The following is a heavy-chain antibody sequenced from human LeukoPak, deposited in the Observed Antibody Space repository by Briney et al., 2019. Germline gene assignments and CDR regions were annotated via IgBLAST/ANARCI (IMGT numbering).Heavy chain of an antibody. CDR3: ARDRREMATILYYFDY. CDR1: GYTFTGYY. D-gene: IGHD5-12*01. CDR2: INPSGGST. Sequence: ASVKVSCKASGYTFTGYYMHWVRQAPGQGLEWMGIINPSGGSTSYAQKFQGRVTMTRDTSTSTVYMELSSLRSEDTAVYYCARDRREMATILYYFDYWGQGTLVTVSS. V-gene: IGHV1-46*01. J-gene: IGHJ4*02.